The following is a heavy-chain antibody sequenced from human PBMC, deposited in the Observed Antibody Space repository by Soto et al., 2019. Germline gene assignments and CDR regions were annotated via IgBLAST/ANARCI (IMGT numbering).Heavy chain of an antibody. V-gene: IGHV3-23*01. CDR2: ISGSGCST. CDR3: AKDSDYADYYYMDV. J-gene: IGHJ6*03. D-gene: IGHD5-12*01. Sequence: GGSLRLSCAASGFTFSSYAMSWVRQAPGKGLEWVSAISGSGCSTYYADSVKSRFTISRDNSKNTLYLQMNSLRAEDTAVYYCAKDSDYADYYYMDVWGKGTTVTVSS. CDR1: GFTFSSYA.